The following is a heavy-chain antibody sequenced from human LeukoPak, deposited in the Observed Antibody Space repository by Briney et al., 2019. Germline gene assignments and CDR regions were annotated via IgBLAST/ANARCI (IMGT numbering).Heavy chain of an antibody. Sequence: GGSLRLSCAASGLTFSRYWMSWVRLAPGKGLEWVANIKHDGSEKYYVDSVKGRFTISRDNAKNSLYLQMDSLRAEDTAVYYCARPSRSESFYWGQGTLVTVSS. D-gene: IGHD1-26*01. CDR2: IKHDGSEK. V-gene: IGHV3-7*03. J-gene: IGHJ4*02. CDR1: GLTFSRYW. CDR3: ARPSRSESFY.